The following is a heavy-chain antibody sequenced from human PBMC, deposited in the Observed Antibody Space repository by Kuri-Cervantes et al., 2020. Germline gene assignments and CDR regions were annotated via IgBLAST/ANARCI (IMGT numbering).Heavy chain of an antibody. D-gene: IGHD6-13*01. CDR2: IYYSGST. CDR3: ARANGYSSSWGFDP. J-gene: IGHJ5*02. CDR1: GGSVSSGSYY. V-gene: IGHV4-61*01. Sequence: GSLRLSCTVSGGSVSSGSYYWGWIRQPPGKGLEWIGYIYYSGSTNYNPSLKSRVTISVGTSKNQFSLKLSSVTAADTAVYYCARANGYSSSWGFDPWGQGTLVTVSS.